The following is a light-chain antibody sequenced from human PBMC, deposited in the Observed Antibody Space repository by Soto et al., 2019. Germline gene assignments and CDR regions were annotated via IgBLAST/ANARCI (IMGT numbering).Light chain of an antibody. V-gene: IGKV3D-20*01. Sequence: EIVLTQSPATLSLSPGERATLSCGASQSVSSFYLAWYQQKPGLAPRLLMYDVSNRAAGTPDRFSGGGSGTDFTLTISRLEPEDFAVYYCQQFASSLTFGGGTKVELK. CDR1: QSVSSFY. CDR3: QQFASSLT. J-gene: IGKJ4*01. CDR2: DVS.